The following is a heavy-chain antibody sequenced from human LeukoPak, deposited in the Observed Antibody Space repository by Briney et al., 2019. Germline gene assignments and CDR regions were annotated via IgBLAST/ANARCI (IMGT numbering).Heavy chain of an antibody. Sequence: SETLSLTCTVSGGSISSYYWSWIRQPPGKGLEWIAYISDIGSINYNPSLKSRVTISLDTSKNQFSLKLSSVTAADTAVYYCAGHHPRNTVGFWGQGTLVTVSP. J-gene: IGHJ4*02. CDR3: AGHHPRNTVGF. V-gene: IGHV4-59*08. CDR2: ISDIGSI. D-gene: IGHD2-8*02. CDR1: GGSISSYY.